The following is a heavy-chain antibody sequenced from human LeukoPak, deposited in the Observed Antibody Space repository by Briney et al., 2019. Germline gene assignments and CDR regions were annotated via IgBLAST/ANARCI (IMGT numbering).Heavy chain of an antibody. D-gene: IGHD3-3*01. Sequence: GGSLRLSCAPSGVTFSRHGMNWVRQAPGKGLEWVAIISNDGSRKYYAHSVEGRFTISRDNSKNTLYLQMDSLRAEDTAVYYCARDRAWNYFDYWGQGTLVTVSS. J-gene: IGHJ4*02. CDR1: GVTFSRHG. V-gene: IGHV3-30*03. CDR3: ARDRAWNYFDY. CDR2: ISNDGSRK.